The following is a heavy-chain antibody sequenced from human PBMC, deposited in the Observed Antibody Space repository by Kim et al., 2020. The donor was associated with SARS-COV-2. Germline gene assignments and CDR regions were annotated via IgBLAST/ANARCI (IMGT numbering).Heavy chain of an antibody. D-gene: IGHD3-10*01. Sequence: SETLCLTCTVSGGSISSYYWSWIRQPPGKGLEWIGYIYYSGSTNYNPSLKSRVTISVDTSKNQFSLKLSSVTAADTAVYYCARVGGYWYLDVWGQGTTVTVSS. CDR2: IYYSGST. CDR3: ARVGGYWYLDV. CDR1: GGSISSYY. V-gene: IGHV4-59*13. J-gene: IGHJ6*02.